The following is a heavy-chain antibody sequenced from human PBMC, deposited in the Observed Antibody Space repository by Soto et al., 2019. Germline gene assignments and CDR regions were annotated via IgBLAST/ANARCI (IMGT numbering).Heavy chain of an antibody. CDR3: TIGSWSGEVFDI. V-gene: IGHV1-69*02. Sequence: QVQLVQSGAEVKKPWSAVKVSCKDSGGTFSTYSMFWVRQAPGQGLEWMGRIIPMLGIANYAQKFQGRVTITADKSTGTAYMELSSLIAEDTALYYCTIGSWSGEVFDIWGQGTMVTVSS. J-gene: IGHJ3*02. CDR1: GGTFSTYS. D-gene: IGHD2-21*01. CDR2: IIPMLGIA.